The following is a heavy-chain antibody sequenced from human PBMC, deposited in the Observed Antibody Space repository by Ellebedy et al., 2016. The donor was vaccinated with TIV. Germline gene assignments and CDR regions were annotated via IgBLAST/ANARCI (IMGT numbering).Heavy chain of an antibody. Sequence: SETLSLXCSVSGGSTNSYYWSWIRQSPVKGLEWIGYVHYSGGTKYSPSLKSRVFISIDTSKNQFSLKLSSVTAADTAVYYCARDSSNSRWYLWGQGTLVTVSS. D-gene: IGHD4-23*01. CDR1: GGSTNSYY. J-gene: IGHJ5*02. CDR3: ARDSSNSRWYL. CDR2: VHYSGGT. V-gene: IGHV4-59*01.